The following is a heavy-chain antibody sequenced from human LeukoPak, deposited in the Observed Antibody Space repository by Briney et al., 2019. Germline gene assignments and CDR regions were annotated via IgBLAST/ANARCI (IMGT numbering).Heavy chain of an antibody. V-gene: IGHV3-64*01. D-gene: IGHD6-13*01. CDR2: ISSNGGST. CDR3: ARTGYSSSWYYFDY. J-gene: IGHJ4*02. Sequence: GGSLRLSCAASGFTFSSYAMPWVRQAPGKGLEYVSAISSNGGSTYYANSVKGRFTISRDNSKNTLYLQMGSLRAEDMAVYYCARTGYSSSWYYFDYWGQGTLDTVSS. CDR1: GFTFSSYA.